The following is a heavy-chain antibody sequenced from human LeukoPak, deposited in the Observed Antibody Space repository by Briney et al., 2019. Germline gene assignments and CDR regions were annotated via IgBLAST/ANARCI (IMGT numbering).Heavy chain of an antibody. D-gene: IGHD3-9*01. Sequence: SETLSLTCSVSGDSISSGDYYWTWIRQPPGKGLEWIGYIYYNGITYYNPSLKSRVIISVDQPKKQFSLKLSSVTAADTAVYYCAGAVTGYYLSHYYFPYWDRGTLVTVSS. CDR3: AGAVTGYYLSHYYFPY. J-gene: IGHJ4*02. CDR2: IYYNGIT. V-gene: IGHV4-30-4*01. CDR1: GDSISSGDYY.